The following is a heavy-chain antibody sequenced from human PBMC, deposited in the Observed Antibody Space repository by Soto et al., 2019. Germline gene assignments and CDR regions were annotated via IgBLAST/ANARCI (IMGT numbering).Heavy chain of an antibody. CDR2: INHSGST. CDR1: GGSFSGYY. J-gene: IGHJ6*02. Sequence: QVQLQQWGAGLLKPSGTLSLTCAVYGGSFSGYYWSWIRQPPGKGLEWIGEINHSGSTNYNPSLKSRVTISVDTSKNQFSLKLSSVTAADTAVYYCARGVRFNNYYYGMDVWGQGTTVTVSS. CDR3: ARGVRFNNYYYGMDV. D-gene: IGHD3-10*01. V-gene: IGHV4-34*01.